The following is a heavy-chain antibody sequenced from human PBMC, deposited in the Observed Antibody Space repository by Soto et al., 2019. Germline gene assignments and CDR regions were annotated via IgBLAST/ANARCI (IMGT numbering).Heavy chain of an antibody. V-gene: IGHV4-30-2*01. CDR3: ARAGRRCSGGSCYFDY. Sequence: QLQLQESGSGLVKPSQTLSLTCAVSGGSISSGGYSWSWIRQPPGKGLEWIGYIYHSGSTYYNPSLKSRVTISVDRSKNQFSLKLSSVTAADTAVYYCARAGRRCSGGSCYFDYWGQGTLVTVSS. CDR2: IYHSGST. CDR1: GGSISSGGYS. D-gene: IGHD2-15*01. J-gene: IGHJ4*02.